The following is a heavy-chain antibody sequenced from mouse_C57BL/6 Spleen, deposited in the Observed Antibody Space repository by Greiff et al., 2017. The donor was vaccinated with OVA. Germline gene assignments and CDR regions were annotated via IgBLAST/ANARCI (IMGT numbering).Heavy chain of an antibody. Sequence: QVQLQQSGAELVKPGASVKISCKASGYAFSSYWMNWVKQRPGKGLEWIGQIYPGDGDTNYNGKFKGKATLTADKSSSTAYMQLSSLTSEDSAVYFCAREGAHYYGSSSGYFDVWGTGTTVTVSS. CDR1: GYAFSSYW. D-gene: IGHD1-1*01. J-gene: IGHJ1*03. CDR2: IYPGDGDT. V-gene: IGHV1-80*01. CDR3: AREGAHYYGSSSGYFDV.